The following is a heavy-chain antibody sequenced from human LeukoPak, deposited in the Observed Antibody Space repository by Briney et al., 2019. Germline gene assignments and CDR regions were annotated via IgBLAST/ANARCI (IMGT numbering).Heavy chain of an antibody. CDR1: GFTFDDYA. V-gene: IGHV3-9*01. J-gene: IGHJ4*02. Sequence: GRSLRLSCAASGFTFDDYAMHWVRQAPGKGLEWVSGISWNSGSIGYADSVKGRFTISRDNSKNTLYLQMNSLRAEDTAVYYCAKDRRDGYNHEDFDYWGQGTLVTVSS. CDR3: AKDRRDGYNHEDFDY. CDR2: ISWNSGSI. D-gene: IGHD5-24*01.